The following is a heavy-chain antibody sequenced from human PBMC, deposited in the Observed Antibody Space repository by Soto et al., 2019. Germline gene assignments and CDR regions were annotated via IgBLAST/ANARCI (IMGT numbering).Heavy chain of an antibody. CDR1: GFTLSNNG. D-gene: IGHD3-10*01. Sequence: QVQLVESGGGVVQPGRSLRLSCAASGFTLSNNGMHWVRQAPGKGLEWVAVISRVGNTKFYADSVKGRFAISKDNSENTLYLQMNSLRLEDTAVYFCARELASGNWGQGTLVTVSS. V-gene: IGHV3-30*03. CDR3: ARELASGN. CDR2: ISRVGNTK. J-gene: IGHJ4*02.